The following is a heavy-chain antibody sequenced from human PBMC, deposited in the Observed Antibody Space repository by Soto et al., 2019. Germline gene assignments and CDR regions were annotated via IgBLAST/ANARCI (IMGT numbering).Heavy chain of an antibody. J-gene: IGHJ3*02. V-gene: IGHV4-59*01. CDR3: ARLYYDSSGYYSHDAFDI. D-gene: IGHD3-22*01. Sequence: SETLSLTCTVSGGSISSDYWSWIRQPPGKGLEWIGYIYYSGSTNYNPSLKSRVTISVDTSKNQFSLKLSSVTAADTAVYYCARLYYDSSGYYSHDAFDIWGQGTMVTVSS. CDR2: IYYSGST. CDR1: GGSISSDY.